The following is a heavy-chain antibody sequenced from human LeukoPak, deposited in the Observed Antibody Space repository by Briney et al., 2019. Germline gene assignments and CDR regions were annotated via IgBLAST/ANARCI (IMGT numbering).Heavy chain of an antibody. D-gene: IGHD3-22*01. CDR2: IYYSGST. Sequence: SETLSLTCTVSGGSISSSSYYWGWIRQPPGKGLEWIGSIYYSGSTYYNPSLKSRVTISVDTSKNQFSLTLSSVTAADTAVYYCARHEYYYDSSGYYHTEDFQHWGQGTLVTVSS. CDR3: ARHEYYYDSSGYYHTEDFQH. CDR1: GGSISSSSYY. J-gene: IGHJ1*01. V-gene: IGHV4-39*01.